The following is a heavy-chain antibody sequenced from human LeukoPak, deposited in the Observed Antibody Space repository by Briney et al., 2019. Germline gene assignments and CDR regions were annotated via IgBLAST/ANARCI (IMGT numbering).Heavy chain of an antibody. D-gene: IGHD3-16*01. J-gene: IGHJ4*02. V-gene: IGHV3-11*01. CDR1: GFTFEDYE. CDR3: ARDRAFGVDFDN. Sequence: GGSLRLSCEASGFTFEDYEMSWFRQAPGKGPEWILYISATGNTKYYADSVRGRFSISRDNAKSSLYLQMSTLRVEDTAVYYCARDRAFGVDFDNWGQGTLVTVSS. CDR2: ISATGNTK.